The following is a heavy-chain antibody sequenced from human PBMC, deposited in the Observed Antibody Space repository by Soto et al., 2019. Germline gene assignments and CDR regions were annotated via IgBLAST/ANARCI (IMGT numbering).Heavy chain of an antibody. J-gene: IGHJ5*02. CDR2: IYYSGST. CDR3: ARDLRSRLYSNYDNWFDP. V-gene: IGHV4-59*01. D-gene: IGHD4-4*01. CDR1: GGSISSFY. Sequence: QVQLQESGPGLVKPSETLSLTCTVSGGSISSFYWSWIRQPPGKGLEWIGYIYYSGSTNYNPSLKSRFTISVYTAKNHFSLKLSSVTAADTAVYYCARDLRSRLYSNYDNWFDPWGQGTLVTVSS.